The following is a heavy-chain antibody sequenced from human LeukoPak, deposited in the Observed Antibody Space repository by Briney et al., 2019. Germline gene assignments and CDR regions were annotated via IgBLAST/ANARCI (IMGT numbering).Heavy chain of an antibody. CDR3: ARFDIAAAGTRDYDY. D-gene: IGHD6-13*01. V-gene: IGHV3-7*01. Sequence: GGSLRLSCAASGFTFSSYLMSWVRQAPGKGLEWVANIKQDGSEKYYVDSVKGRFTISRDNAKNSLYLQMNSLRAEDTAVYYCARFDIAAAGTRDYDYWGQGTLVTVSS. CDR2: IKQDGSEK. J-gene: IGHJ4*02. CDR1: GFTFSSYL.